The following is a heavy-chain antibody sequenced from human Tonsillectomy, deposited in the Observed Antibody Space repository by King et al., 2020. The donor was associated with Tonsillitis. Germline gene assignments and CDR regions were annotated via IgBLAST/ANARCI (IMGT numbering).Heavy chain of an antibody. Sequence: VQLVESGGGLVQPGGSLRLSCSASGLSFSNYAPHWVRQAPGKGLEYVSAMSTDGSRTYYSYSVKGRFTISRDNSKNTLYLQMRSLRPDDTAVYYCSGYSSGWLAPWGQGTLVTVSS. CDR2: MSTDGSRT. V-gene: IGHV3-64D*08. D-gene: IGHD6-19*01. CDR1: GLSFSNYA. CDR3: SGYSSGWLAP. J-gene: IGHJ5*02.